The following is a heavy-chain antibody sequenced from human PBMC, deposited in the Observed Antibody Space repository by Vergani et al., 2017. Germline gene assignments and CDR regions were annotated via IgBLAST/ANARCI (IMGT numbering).Heavy chain of an antibody. CDR3: ARVDGRDSSGSKYFDY. CDR1: GYSFTNYW. J-gene: IGHJ4*02. Sequence: EVQLVQSGAEVKKPGESLKISCQISGYSFTNYWIGWVRQMPGKGLEWMGIINPADSDTRYSQSFQGQVTISVDKSISTAYLQRSSLRASDSAMYYCARVDGRDSSGSKYFDYWGQGTLVTVSS. CDR2: INPADSDT. D-gene: IGHD3-22*01. V-gene: IGHV5-51*01.